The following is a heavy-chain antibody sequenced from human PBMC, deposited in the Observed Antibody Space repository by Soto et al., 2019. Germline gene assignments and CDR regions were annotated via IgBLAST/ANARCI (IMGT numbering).Heavy chain of an antibody. CDR3: AKGGDSGTALGY. CDR2: ISWNSGSI. Sequence: ESGGGLVQPGRSLRLSCAASGFTFDDYAMHWVRQAPGKGLEWVSGISWNSGSIGYADSVKGRFTISRDNAKNSLYLQMNSLRAEDTALYYCAKGGDSGTALGYWGQGTLVTVSS. D-gene: IGHD5-12*01. V-gene: IGHV3-9*01. CDR1: GFTFDDYA. J-gene: IGHJ4*02.